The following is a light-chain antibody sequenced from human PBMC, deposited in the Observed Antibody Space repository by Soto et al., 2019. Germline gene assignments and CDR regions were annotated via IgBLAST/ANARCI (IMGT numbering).Light chain of an antibody. CDR3: QQYNNWLT. Sequence: EIVMTQSPATLSVSPGERVTLSCRASESIDFNLAWYQQKPGQAPRLPIYGASNRATGIPARFSGSGSGTEFTLTISSLQSEDFALYYCQQYNNWLTFGGGTKVDIK. J-gene: IGKJ4*01. CDR2: GAS. V-gene: IGKV3-15*01. CDR1: ESIDFN.